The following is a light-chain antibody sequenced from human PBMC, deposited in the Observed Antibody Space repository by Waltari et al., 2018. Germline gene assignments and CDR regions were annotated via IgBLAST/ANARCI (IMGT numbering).Light chain of an antibody. CDR1: QGVSSCS. CDR2: ATS. J-gene: IGKJ2*01. CDR3: QQYGSSPVYT. V-gene: IGKV3-20*01. Sequence: EIVLTQSPGTLSLSPGERATLSCRASQGVSSCSLAWYQQKPGQAPRLLIYATSTRATGIPDRFSGSGSGTDFTLTISRLEPEDFAVYYCQQYGSSPVYTFGQGTKLEIK.